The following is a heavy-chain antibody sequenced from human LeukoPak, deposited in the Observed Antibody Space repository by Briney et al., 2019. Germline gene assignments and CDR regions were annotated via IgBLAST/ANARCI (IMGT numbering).Heavy chain of an antibody. CDR3: ARQISDYYYYYIDV. V-gene: IGHV4-39*01. CDR2: IYYSGTT. J-gene: IGHJ6*03. CDR1: GGSISSSHYY. D-gene: IGHD3-10*01. Sequence: PSETLSLTCTVSGGSISSSHYYWGWIRQTPGKGLEWIGTIYYSGTTYYNPSLECRATISEDTSKNQFSLTLRSVTAADTAVYYCARQISDYYYYYIDVWGKGTTVTVSS.